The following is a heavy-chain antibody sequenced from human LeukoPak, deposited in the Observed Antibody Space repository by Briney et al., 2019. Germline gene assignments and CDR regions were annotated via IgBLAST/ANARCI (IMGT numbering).Heavy chain of an antibody. J-gene: IGHJ4*02. CDR2: ISTGSTYR. V-gene: IGHV3-21*01. CDR1: GFTFNYYN. D-gene: IGHD6-19*01. CDR3: ARDPLGKGGAVGDL. Sequence: GGSLRLSCAASGFTFNYYNMNWVRQAPGKALEWVSFISTGSTYRYYADSLKGRFTISRDNAKNSLYLQMNSLRAEDTAVYYCARDPLGKGGAVGDLWGQGTLVTVSS.